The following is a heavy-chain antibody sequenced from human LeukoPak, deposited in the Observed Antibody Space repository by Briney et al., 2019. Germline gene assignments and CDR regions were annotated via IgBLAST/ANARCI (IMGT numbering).Heavy chain of an antibody. J-gene: IGHJ6*02. CDR1: GGSISSGSYF. D-gene: IGHD5-18*01. Sequence: SETLSLTCTVSGGSISSGSYFRSSIRQPAGKGLEWIGRIYTSGSTNYNPSLKSRVTISVDTSKNQFSLKLSSVTAADTAVYYCARDLVDTARGMDVWGQGTTVTVSS. CDR3: ARDLVDTARGMDV. CDR2: IYTSGST. V-gene: IGHV4-61*02.